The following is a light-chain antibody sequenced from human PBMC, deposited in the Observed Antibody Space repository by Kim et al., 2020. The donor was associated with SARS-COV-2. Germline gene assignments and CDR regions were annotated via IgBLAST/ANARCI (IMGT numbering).Light chain of an antibody. CDR2: EVS. CDR3: CSYAGSYTYV. J-gene: IGLJ1*01. Sequence: GQSVTISCPGTSSDVGGYNYVSWYQRHPGKAPKLMIYEVSKRPSGVPDRFSGSKSGNTASLTISGLQAEDEADYYCCSYAGSYTYVFGTGTKVTV. CDR1: SSDVGGYNY. V-gene: IGLV2-11*01.